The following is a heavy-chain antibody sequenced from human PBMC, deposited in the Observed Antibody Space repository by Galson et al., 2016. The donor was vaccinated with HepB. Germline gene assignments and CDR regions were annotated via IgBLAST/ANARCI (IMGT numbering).Heavy chain of an antibody. D-gene: IGHD1-26*01. Sequence: SLRLSCAASGFTFSNSWMHWVRQAPGTGLVWVSRINPDGSTTNYADSVNGRFTISRDNAKNTLYLQMNSLRVEDTAVYYCARDDGEGATLDYWGQGTLVTVSS. V-gene: IGHV3-74*01. CDR1: GFTFSNSW. CDR3: ARDDGEGATLDY. J-gene: IGHJ4*02. CDR2: INPDGSTT.